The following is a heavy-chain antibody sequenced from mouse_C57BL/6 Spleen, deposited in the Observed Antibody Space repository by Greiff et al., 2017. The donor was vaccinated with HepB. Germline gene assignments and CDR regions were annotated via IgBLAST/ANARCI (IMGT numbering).Heavy chain of an antibody. J-gene: IGHJ4*01. Sequence: QVQLQQPGAELVRPGSSVKLSCKASGYTFTSYWMHWVKQRPIQGLEWIGNIDPSDSETHYNQKFKDKATLTVDKSSSTAYMQLSSLTSEDSAVYYCARRTSTVVGGYYAMDYWGQGTSVTVSS. D-gene: IGHD1-1*01. V-gene: IGHV1-52*01. CDR3: ARRTSTVVGGYYAMDY. CDR2: IDPSDSET. CDR1: GYTFTSYW.